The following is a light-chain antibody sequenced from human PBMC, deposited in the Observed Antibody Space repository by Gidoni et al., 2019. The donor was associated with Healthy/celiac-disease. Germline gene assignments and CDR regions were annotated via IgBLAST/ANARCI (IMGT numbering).Light chain of an antibody. V-gene: IGLV2-23*01. Sequence: QSALAQPASVSGSPGQSIPIPCTGTSSNVGNYNLVSWYQQHPGKAPKLMIYEGSKRPSGVSNRFSASKSGNTASLTISGLQAEDEADYYCCSYAGSSSWVFGGGTKLTVL. J-gene: IGLJ3*02. CDR1: SSNVGNYNL. CDR2: EGS. CDR3: CSYAGSSSWV.